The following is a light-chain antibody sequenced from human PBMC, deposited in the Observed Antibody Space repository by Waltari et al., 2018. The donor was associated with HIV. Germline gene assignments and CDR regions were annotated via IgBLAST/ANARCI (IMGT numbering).Light chain of an antibody. J-gene: IGKJ1*01. CDR1: KTVNSW. Sequence: DIQLNQSPSTLSASVGDRVMITCRASKTVNSWVAWYQQKSGTAPKVLIYKASNLKSGVSARFSGSGFGAEFTLTISSLQPDDLATYYCQQYNTYPWTFGQGTRVEIK. CDR3: QQYNTYPWT. V-gene: IGKV1-5*03. CDR2: KAS.